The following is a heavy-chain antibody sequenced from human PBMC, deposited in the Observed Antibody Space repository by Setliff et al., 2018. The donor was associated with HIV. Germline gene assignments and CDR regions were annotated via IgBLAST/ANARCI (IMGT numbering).Heavy chain of an antibody. CDR1: GYSFTNYW. CDR2: IYPGDSDT. V-gene: IGHV5-51*01. D-gene: IGHD6-25*01. Sequence: PGESLKISCEGSGYSFTNYWIAWVRQMPGKGLEWMGVIYPGDSDTRYNPSFQGQVAISADKSTSTAYLQWSSLKASDTAMYYCARRLYSSEAFDPWGQGTLVTVSS. CDR3: ARRLYSSEAFDP. J-gene: IGHJ5*02.